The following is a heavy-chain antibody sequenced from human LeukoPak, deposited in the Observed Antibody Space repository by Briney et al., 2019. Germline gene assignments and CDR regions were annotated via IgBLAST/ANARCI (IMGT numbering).Heavy chain of an antibody. V-gene: IGHV3-23*01. D-gene: IGHD5-12*01. Sequence: PGGSLRLSCAASGFTFSSYAMSWVRQAPGKGLEWVSAISGSGGSTYYADSVKGRFTISRDNSKNTLYLQMNSLRAEDTAVYYCAKDLADIEATWYFDYWGQGTLVTVSS. J-gene: IGHJ4*02. CDR3: AKDLADIEATWYFDY. CDR2: ISGSGGST. CDR1: GFTFSSYA.